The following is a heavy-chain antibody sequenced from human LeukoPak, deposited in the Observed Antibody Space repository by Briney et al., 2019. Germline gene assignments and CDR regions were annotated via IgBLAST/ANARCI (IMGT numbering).Heavy chain of an antibody. CDR3: ARGRRITTVTYYYYYGMDV. Sequence: SETLSLTCADYGGSFSGYYWSWIRQPPGKGLEWIGEINHSGSTNYNPSLKSRVTISVDTSKNQFSLKLSSVTAADTAVYYCARGRRITTVTYYYYYGMDVWGQGTTVTVSS. V-gene: IGHV4-34*01. CDR1: GGSFSGYY. CDR2: INHSGST. J-gene: IGHJ6*02. D-gene: IGHD4-11*01.